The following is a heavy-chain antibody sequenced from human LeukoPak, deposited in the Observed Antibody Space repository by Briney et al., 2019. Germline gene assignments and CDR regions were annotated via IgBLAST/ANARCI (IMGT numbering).Heavy chain of an antibody. CDR1: GFIFGNYA. Sequence: GGSLRLSCAAPGFIFGNYAIHWVRQAPGKGLEWVSLISGDGGSTFYADSVRGRFTISRDNTRKSLSLQMSSLRSEDTALYYCARESETSGWYDYWGQGTLVTVSS. V-gene: IGHV3-43*02. CDR3: ARESETSGWYDY. J-gene: IGHJ4*02. CDR2: ISGDGGST. D-gene: IGHD6-19*01.